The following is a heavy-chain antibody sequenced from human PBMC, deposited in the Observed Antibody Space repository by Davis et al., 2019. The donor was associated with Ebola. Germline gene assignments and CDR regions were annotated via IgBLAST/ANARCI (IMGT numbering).Heavy chain of an antibody. J-gene: IGHJ6*03. CDR1: GYTFTSYG. D-gene: IGHD2-2*01. V-gene: IGHV1-18*04. Sequence: ASVKVSCKASGYTFTSYGISWVRQAHGQGLEWMGWISVYNGNTKYAQKLQGRVTMTTDTSTSTAYMELRSLRSDDTAVYYCARGPEHQLLSLAYYYYYLDVWGKGTTVTVSS. CDR2: ISVYNGNT. CDR3: ARGPEHQLLSLAYYYYYLDV.